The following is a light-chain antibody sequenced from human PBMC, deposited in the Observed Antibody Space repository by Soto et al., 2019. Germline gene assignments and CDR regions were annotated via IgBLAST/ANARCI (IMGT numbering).Light chain of an antibody. CDR1: QSISSGY. V-gene: IGKV3-20*01. Sequence: ETVLTQSPGTLSLSPGERATLSCRASQSISSGYLDWYQQRPGQAPRLLISGASNRATGIPDRFSGSGSESVFTLTISRLEPEDIAMYYCQQYSMSTLVTFGGGTKVKIK. J-gene: IGKJ4*01. CDR2: GAS. CDR3: QQYSMSTLVT.